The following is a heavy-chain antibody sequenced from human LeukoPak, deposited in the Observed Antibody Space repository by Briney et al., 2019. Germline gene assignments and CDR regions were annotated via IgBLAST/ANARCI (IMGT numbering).Heavy chain of an antibody. CDR3: ARQLGGSEYFDY. J-gene: IGHJ4*02. D-gene: IGHD1-26*01. V-gene: IGHV4-59*08. CDR2: IYYSGST. Sequence: SESLSLTCTVSGGSISIYYWSWIRQPPGKGLEWIGYIYYSGSTSYNPSLKSRVTISVDTSKNQFSLKLSSVTAADTAVYYCARQLGGSEYFDYWGQGTLVTVSS. CDR1: GGSISIYY.